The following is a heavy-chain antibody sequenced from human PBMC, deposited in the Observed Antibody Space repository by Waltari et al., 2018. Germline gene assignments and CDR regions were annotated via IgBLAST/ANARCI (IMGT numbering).Heavy chain of an antibody. CDR3: APRSGSYARVVDAFDI. J-gene: IGHJ3*02. V-gene: IGHV1-24*01. Sequence: QVQLVQSGAEVKKPGASVKVSCKVSGYTLTELSRHWVRKAPGKGLEWMGGFHPEECETSYAQKFQGRVIMTEDTSTGQAYMELSSVRSEDTAVDYCAPRSGSYARVVDAFDIWGQGTMVTVSS. D-gene: IGHD1-26*01. CDR1: GYTLTELS. CDR2: FHPEECET.